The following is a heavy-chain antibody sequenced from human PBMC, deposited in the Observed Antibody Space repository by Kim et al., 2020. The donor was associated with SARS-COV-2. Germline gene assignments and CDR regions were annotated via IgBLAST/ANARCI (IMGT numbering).Heavy chain of an antibody. CDR1: GGSFSGYY. V-gene: IGHV4-34*01. D-gene: IGHD6-13*01. CDR2: INHSGST. J-gene: IGHJ6*03. Sequence: SETLSLTCAVYGGSFSGYYWSWIRQPPGKGLEWIGEINHSGSTNYNPSLKSRVTISVDTSKNQFSLKLSSVTAADTAVYYCARDRVSSSWDYYYYYMDVWGKGTTVTVSS. CDR3: ARDRVSSSWDYYYYYMDV.